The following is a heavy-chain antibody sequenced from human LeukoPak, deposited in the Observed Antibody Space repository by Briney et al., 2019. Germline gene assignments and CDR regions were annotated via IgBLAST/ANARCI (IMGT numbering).Heavy chain of an antibody. Sequence: GGSLRLSCAASGFTISSYAMSWVRQAPGKGLEWVSAISGSGGSTYYADSVKGRFTISRDNSKNTLYLQMNSLRAEDTAVYYCAKTTGIAAAGNNENWFDPWGQGTLVTVSS. J-gene: IGHJ5*02. CDR3: AKTTGIAAAGNNENWFDP. D-gene: IGHD6-13*01. V-gene: IGHV3-23*01. CDR1: GFTISSYA. CDR2: ISGSGGST.